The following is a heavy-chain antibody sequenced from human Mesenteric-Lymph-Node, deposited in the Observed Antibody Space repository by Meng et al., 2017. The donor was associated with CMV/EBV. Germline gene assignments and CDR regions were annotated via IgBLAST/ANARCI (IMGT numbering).Heavy chain of an antibody. V-gene: IGHV4-38-2*02. CDR1: GYSMYSGYF. J-gene: IGHJ4*02. Sequence: SETLSLTCSVSGYSMYSGYFWGWIRQPPGKGLEWTGNIYQTGNTYYNPSLKSRVTISIDTSKNQFSLKLSSVTAADTAVYYCARDSSGYDFGDYFDYWGQGALVTVSS. CDR2: IYQTGNT. D-gene: IGHD5-12*01. CDR3: ARDSSGYDFGDYFDY.